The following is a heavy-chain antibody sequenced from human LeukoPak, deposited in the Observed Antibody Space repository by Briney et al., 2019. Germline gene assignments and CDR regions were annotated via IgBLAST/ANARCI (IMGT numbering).Heavy chain of an antibody. J-gene: IGHJ1*01. CDR2: IYPGDSDT. CDR1: GYSFTSYW. V-gene: IGHV5-51*01. D-gene: IGHD3-22*01. CDR3: ARPDYYDSSGYYPATEYFQH. Sequence: GESLKISCKGSGYSFTSYWIGWVRQMPGKGLEWMGIIYPGDSDTRYSPSFQGQVTISADKSISTAYLQWSSLKASDTAMYYCARPDYYDSSGYYPATEYFQHWGQDTLVTVSS.